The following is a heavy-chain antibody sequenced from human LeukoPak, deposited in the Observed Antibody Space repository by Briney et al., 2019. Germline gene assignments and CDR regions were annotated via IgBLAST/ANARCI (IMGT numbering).Heavy chain of an antibody. CDR1: GYTFTGYY. Sequence: ASVKVSCKASGYTFTGYYMHWVRQAPGQGLEWMGWINPNSGGTNYAQEFQGRVTMTRDTSISTAYMELSRLRSDDTAVYYCARVDYGDSRYGMDVWGQGTTVTVSS. CDR2: INPNSGGT. V-gene: IGHV1-2*02. CDR3: ARVDYGDSRYGMDV. J-gene: IGHJ6*02. D-gene: IGHD4-17*01.